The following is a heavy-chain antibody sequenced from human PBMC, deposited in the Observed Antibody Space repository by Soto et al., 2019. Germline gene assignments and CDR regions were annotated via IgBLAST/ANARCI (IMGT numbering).Heavy chain of an antibody. V-gene: IGHV1-8*01. Sequence: ASVKVSCKASGYTFTSYDINWVRQATGQGLEWMGWMNPNSGNTGYAQKFQGRVTMTRNTSISTAYMELSSLRSEDTAVYYCARGPLYYDFWSGYPITHMDVWGKGTTVTVSS. CDR3: ARGPLYYDFWSGYPITHMDV. J-gene: IGHJ6*03. D-gene: IGHD3-3*01. CDR2: MNPNSGNT. CDR1: GYTFTSYD.